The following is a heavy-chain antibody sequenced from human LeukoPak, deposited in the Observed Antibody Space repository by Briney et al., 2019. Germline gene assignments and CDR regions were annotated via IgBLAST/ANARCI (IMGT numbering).Heavy chain of an antibody. D-gene: IGHD3-10*01. CDR3: ARDLDGSGSYYTDY. CDR1: AYTFSNYG. CDR2: ISAYNGNT. J-gene: IGHJ4*02. Sequence: ASVKVSCKTSAYTFSNYGFNWVRQAPGQGLEWMGWISAYNGNTKYAQRFQGRFTMTTDTSTSTAYMELRSLTSDDTAVYYCARDLDGSGSYYTDYCGQGTLVTGSS. V-gene: IGHV1-18*01.